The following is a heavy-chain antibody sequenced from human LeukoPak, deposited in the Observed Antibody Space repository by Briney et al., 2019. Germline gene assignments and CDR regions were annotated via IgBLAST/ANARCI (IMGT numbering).Heavy chain of an antibody. CDR1: GYTFTSYA. D-gene: IGHD5-12*01. Sequence: GASVKVSCKASGYTFTSYAMNWVRQAPGQGLEWMGWINTNTGNPTYAQGFTGRFVFSLDTSVSTAYLQISSLKAEDTAAYYCARDRRIVATVFYYYYGMDVWGQGTTVTVSS. CDR3: ARDRRIVATVFYYYYGMDV. V-gene: IGHV7-4-1*02. CDR2: INTNTGNP. J-gene: IGHJ6*02.